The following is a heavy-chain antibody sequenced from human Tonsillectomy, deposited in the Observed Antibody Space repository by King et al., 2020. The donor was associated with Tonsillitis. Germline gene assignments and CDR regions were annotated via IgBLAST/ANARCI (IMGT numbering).Heavy chain of an antibody. CDR2: IYYNGDT. CDR3: ARLPSRRSCCNDPFDI. V-gene: IGHV4-39*02. Sequence: LQLQESGPGLVKPSETLSLTCAVSGGSIRSDSYYWGWIRQAPGKGPEWIGDIYYNGDTFYNASLKSRVTISVDTSKNHLSLKLTSLTAADTAVYYCARLPSRRSCCNDPFDIWGQGTMVTVSS. CDR1: GGSIRSDSYY. J-gene: IGHJ3*02. D-gene: IGHD2-15*01.